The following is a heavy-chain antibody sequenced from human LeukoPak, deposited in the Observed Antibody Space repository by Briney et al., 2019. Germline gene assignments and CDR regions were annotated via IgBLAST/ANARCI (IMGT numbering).Heavy chain of an antibody. CDR1: GFTFSSYG. CDR3: GREYSSSWYHFGY. Sequence: GRSLRLSCAASGFTFSSYGMHWVRQAPGKGLEWVGVIWYDGSEKYYADSVKGRFTISRDNSKNTLYLQMNSLRFEDTAVYYCGREYSSSWYHFGYWGQGTLVTVSP. D-gene: IGHD6-13*01. V-gene: IGHV3-33*01. J-gene: IGHJ4*02. CDR2: IWYDGSEK.